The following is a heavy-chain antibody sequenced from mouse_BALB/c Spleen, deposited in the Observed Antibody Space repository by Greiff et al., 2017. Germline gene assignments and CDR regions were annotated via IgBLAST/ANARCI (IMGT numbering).Heavy chain of an antibody. V-gene: IGHV1-69*01. Sequence: VQLQQPGAELVMPGASVKMSCKASGYTFTDYWMHWVQQRPGQGLEWIGAIDTSDSYTSYNQKFKGKATLTVDESSSTAYMQLSSLTSEDSAVYYCAIYGYDEAYWGQGTLVTVSS. CDR3: AIYGYDEAY. D-gene: IGHD2-2*01. CDR2: IDTSDSYT. CDR1: GYTFTDYW. J-gene: IGHJ3*01.